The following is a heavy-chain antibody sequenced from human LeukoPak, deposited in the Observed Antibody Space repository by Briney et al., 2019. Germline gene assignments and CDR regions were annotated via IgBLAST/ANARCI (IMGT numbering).Heavy chain of an antibody. CDR1: GGSISSSSYY. Sequence: SETLSLTCTVSGGSISSSSYYWGWIRQPPGKGLEWIGSIYYSGSTYYNPSLKSRVTISVDTSKNQFSLKLSSVTAADTAVYYCARPSSGYLNPLDYWGQGTLVTVSS. CDR3: ARPSSGYLNPLDY. V-gene: IGHV4-39*01. CDR2: IYYSGST. D-gene: IGHD3-22*01. J-gene: IGHJ4*02.